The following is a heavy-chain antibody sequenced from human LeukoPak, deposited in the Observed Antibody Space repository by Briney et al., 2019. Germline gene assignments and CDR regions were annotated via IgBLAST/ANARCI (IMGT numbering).Heavy chain of an antibody. CDR2: ISSSSSTI. Sequence: GGSLRLSCAASGFTFSSYSMNWVRQAPGKGLEWVSSISSSSSTIYYADSVKGRFTISRDNAKNSLYLQMNSLRAEDTAVYYCARGGGPVLGDAFDIWGQGTMVTVSS. V-gene: IGHV3-48*01. CDR1: GFTFSSYS. D-gene: IGHD2-15*01. J-gene: IGHJ3*02. CDR3: ARGGGPVLGDAFDI.